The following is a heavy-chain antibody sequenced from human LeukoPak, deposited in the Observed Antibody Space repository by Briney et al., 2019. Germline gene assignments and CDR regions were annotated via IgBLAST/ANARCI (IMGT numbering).Heavy chain of an antibody. CDR2: IYYSGST. D-gene: IGHD3-10*01. V-gene: IGHV4-59*08. CDR1: GGSISSYY. Sequence: SETLSLTCTVSGGSISSYYWSWIRQPPGKGLEWIGYIYYSGSTNYNPSLKSRVTISVDTSKNQFSLKLSSVTAADTAVYYCARQVKTYYSSGSFDYWGQGTLVTVSS. CDR3: ARQVKTYYSSGSFDY. J-gene: IGHJ4*02.